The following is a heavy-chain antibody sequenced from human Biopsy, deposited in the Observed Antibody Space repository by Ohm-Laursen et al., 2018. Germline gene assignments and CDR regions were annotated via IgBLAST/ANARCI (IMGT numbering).Heavy chain of an antibody. CDR2: INTYSGNT. V-gene: IGHV1-18*04. J-gene: IGHJ4*02. D-gene: IGHD4-17*01. CDR1: GYTFTGYH. Sequence: ASVSASCTVSGYTFTGYHVPWVRQAPGHGLGWMGWINTYSGNTNYGKKFHDRVIMPSDTSTSTAYLEHRSLRSDDTAVYYCARDYYPYVDYLKDVPLCDSWGQGTLVTVSS. CDR3: ARDYYPYVDYLKDVPLCDS.